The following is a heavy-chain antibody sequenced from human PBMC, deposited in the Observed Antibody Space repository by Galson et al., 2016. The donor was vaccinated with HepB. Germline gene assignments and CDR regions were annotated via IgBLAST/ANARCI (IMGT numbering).Heavy chain of an antibody. Sequence: SLRLSCAASGFTFSSYAMSWVRQAPGKGLEWVSVISGSGGTTYYADSVKGRLTISRDNSKSTLYLQMNSLRVEDTALYYCAKGQGLIDYWGQGTLVTVSS. CDR1: GFTFSSYA. V-gene: IGHV3-23*01. CDR2: ISGSGGTT. CDR3: AKGQGLIDY. J-gene: IGHJ4*02.